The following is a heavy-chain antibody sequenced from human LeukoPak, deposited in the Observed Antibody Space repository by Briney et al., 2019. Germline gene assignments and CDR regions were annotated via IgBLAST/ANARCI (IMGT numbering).Heavy chain of an antibody. V-gene: IGHV3-30-3*01. D-gene: IGHD3-10*01. Sequence: PGGSLRLSCAASGFTFSSYAMHWVRQAQGKGLEWVAVISYDGSNKYYADSVKGRFTISRDNSKNTLYLQMNSLRAEDTAVYYCARDRRFGELLYGTGFDYWGQGTLVTVSS. J-gene: IGHJ4*02. CDR3: ARDRRFGELLYGTGFDY. CDR1: GFTFSSYA. CDR2: ISYDGSNK.